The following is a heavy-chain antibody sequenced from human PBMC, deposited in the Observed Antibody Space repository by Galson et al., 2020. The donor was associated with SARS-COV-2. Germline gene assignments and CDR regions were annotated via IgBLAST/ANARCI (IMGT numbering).Heavy chain of an antibody. CDR3: SNSWSYCGGDCYPYHFDY. D-gene: IGHD2-21*01. CDR2: IRGHSANT. CDR1: GFTLTSYA. Sequence: GESLRPSCPASGFTLTSYAMSWVRQPPGKGLEWVSSIRGHSANTNYADSVKGRFTISRDNSKNTMSLQLHSLRAEDTAIFYCSNSWSYCGGDCYPYHFDYWGQGTLVTVSS. V-gene: IGHV3-23*01. J-gene: IGHJ4*02.